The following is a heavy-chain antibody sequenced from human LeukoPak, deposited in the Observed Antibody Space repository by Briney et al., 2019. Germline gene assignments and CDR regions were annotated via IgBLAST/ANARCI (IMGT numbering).Heavy chain of an antibody. D-gene: IGHD6-19*01. CDR1: GYSLTKLS. CDR2: FEPEDGET. J-gene: IGHJ5*02. V-gene: IGHV1-24*01. CDR3: ARDRRIAVSANWLDH. Sequence: ASVKVSCKVSGYSLTKLSMHWVRQGPGKGLEWMGGFEPEDGETIYAQKLQGRVTMTTDTSTSTAYMELRSLRSDDTAVYYCARDRRIAVSANWLDHWGQGTLVTVSS.